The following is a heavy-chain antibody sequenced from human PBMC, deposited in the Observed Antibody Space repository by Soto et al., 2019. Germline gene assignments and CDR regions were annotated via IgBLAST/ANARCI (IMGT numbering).Heavy chain of an antibody. Sequence: QVQLVQSGAEVKKPGASVKVSCKASGYTFISYDINWVRQATGQGLEWMGWMNPNSGNTGYAQKFQGXVXXXRXPSISTAYMELSSLRSEDTAVYYCARGQEYLGAFDIWGQGTMVTVSS. J-gene: IGHJ3*02. V-gene: IGHV1-8*01. CDR2: MNPNSGNT. CDR1: GYTFISYD. CDR3: ARGQEYLGAFDI.